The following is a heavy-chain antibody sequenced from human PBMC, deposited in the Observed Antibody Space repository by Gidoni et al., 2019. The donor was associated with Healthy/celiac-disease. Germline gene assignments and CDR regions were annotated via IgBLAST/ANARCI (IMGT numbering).Heavy chain of an antibody. CDR3: ASHRRRFLEGGWFDP. V-gene: IGHV4-34*01. J-gene: IGHJ5*02. Sequence: QVQLQQWGAGLLKPSETLSLTCAVYGGSFSGYYWSWIRQPPGKGLEWIGAINHSGSTNYNPSLKSRVTISVDTSKNQFSLKLSSVTAADAAVYYCASHRRRFLEGGWFDPWGQGTLVTVSS. CDR1: GGSFSGYY. CDR2: INHSGST. D-gene: IGHD3-3*01.